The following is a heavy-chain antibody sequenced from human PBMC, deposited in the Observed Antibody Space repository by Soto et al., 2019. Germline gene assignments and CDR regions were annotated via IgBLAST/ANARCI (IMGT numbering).Heavy chain of an antibody. J-gene: IGHJ5*02. V-gene: IGHV3-74*01. D-gene: IGHD3-10*01. CDR1: GFTFSTYW. Sequence: EVQLVESGGGLVQPGGSLRLSCAASGFTFSTYWMPWVRQAPGKGLGWVSRIIGDGSTTNYADSVKGRFTISRDNAKNMLYLQVSGLRAEDTAVYYCARGGLRSYWFDPWGQGTLVTVSS. CDR2: IIGDGSTT. CDR3: ARGGLRSYWFDP.